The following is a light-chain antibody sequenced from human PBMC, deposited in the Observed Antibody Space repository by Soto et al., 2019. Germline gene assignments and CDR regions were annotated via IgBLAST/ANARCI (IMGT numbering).Light chain of an antibody. V-gene: IGKV1-5*01. CDR2: DAS. CDR3: QHYNSYSEA. Sequence: DIQLTQSPATLSLSLGDRATISCRASQTISSWLAWYQQKPGRAPKLLIYDASNLEAGVPSRFSGSGSGTEFTLTISSLQPDDFATYYCQHYNSYSEAFGQGTKVDIK. J-gene: IGKJ1*01. CDR1: QTISSW.